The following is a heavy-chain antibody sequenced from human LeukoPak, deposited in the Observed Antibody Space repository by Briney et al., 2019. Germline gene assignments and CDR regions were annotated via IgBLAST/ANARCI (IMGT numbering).Heavy chain of an antibody. Sequence: SETLSLTCTVSGGSISSSSYYWGWIRQPPGKGLEWIGSIYYSGSTYYNPSLKSRVTISVDASKNQFSLKLSSVTAADTAVYYCARRRSEPRYLDYSKPLGRVGFDIWGQGTMVTVSS. D-gene: IGHD4-11*01. CDR1: GGSISSSSYY. CDR2: IYYSGST. CDR3: ARRRSEPRYLDYSKPLGRVGFDI. J-gene: IGHJ3*02. V-gene: IGHV4-39*01.